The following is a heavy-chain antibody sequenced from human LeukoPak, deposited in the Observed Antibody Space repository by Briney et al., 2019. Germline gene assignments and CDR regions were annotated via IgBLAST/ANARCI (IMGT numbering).Heavy chain of an antibody. V-gene: IGHV1-46*01. CDR1: GYSFTTYY. J-gene: IGHJ4*02. CDR2: INPSGGST. CDR3: ARAEPFSGGWYYHY. Sequence: ASVKVCCKASGYSFTTYYMHWVRQAPGQGLEWMGIINPSGGSTDYSQRFQGRVTMTRDTSTSTVHMELSSLRSDDTAVYYCARAEPFSGGWYYHYWGQGTLVTVSS. D-gene: IGHD6-19*01.